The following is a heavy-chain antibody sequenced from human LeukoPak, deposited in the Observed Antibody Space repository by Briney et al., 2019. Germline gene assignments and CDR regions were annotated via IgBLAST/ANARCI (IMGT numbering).Heavy chain of an antibody. CDR1: GFTFSSYS. Sequence: GGSLRLSCAASGFTFSSYSMNWVRQAPGEGLEWVSSISSRSSYIYYADSVKGRFTISRDNAKNSLYLQMNSLRAEDTAVYYCARAPIYCSGGSCYNPFDYWGQGTLVTVSS. CDR3: ARAPIYCSGGSCYNPFDY. CDR2: ISSRSSYI. D-gene: IGHD2-15*01. J-gene: IGHJ4*02. V-gene: IGHV3-21*01.